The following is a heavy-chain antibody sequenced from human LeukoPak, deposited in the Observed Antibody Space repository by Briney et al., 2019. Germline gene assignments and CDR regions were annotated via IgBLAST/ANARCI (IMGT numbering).Heavy chain of an antibody. CDR1: GFTFRRFA. V-gene: IGHV3-30*02. CDR2: IRFDGSKD. Sequence: AGGSLRLSCAASGFTFRRFAMDWVRQAPGKGLEWVAFIRFDGSKDYYADSVKGRFTISRDNSKNTLYLQMNSLRAEDTAVHYCAKGGDDYDILTGYYNFGILDYWGQGTLVTVSS. J-gene: IGHJ4*02. CDR3: AKGGDDYDILTGYYNFGILDY. D-gene: IGHD3-9*01.